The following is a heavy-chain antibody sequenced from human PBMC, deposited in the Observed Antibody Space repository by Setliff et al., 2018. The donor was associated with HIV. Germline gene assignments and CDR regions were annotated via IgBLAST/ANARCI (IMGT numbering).Heavy chain of an antibody. CDR3: TRAPSYYDSSGYYSLTYYFDY. D-gene: IGHD3-22*01. V-gene: IGHV5-51*01. CDR2: IYPGDSDT. CDR1: GYSFTSYW. Sequence: PGESLKISCKGSGYSFTSYWIGWVRQMPGKGLEWMGIIYPGDSDTRYSPSFQGQVTISADKSISTAYLQMNSLKTEDTAVYYCTRAPSYYDSSGYYSLTYYFDYWGQGTLVTVS. J-gene: IGHJ4*02.